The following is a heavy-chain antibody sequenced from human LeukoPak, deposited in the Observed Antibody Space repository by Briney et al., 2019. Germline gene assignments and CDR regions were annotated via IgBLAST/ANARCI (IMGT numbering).Heavy chain of an antibody. Sequence: GASVKVSCKASGYTFTGYYIHWVRQAPGQGLEWMGIINPSGGSTSYAQKFQGRVTITADESTSTAYMELSSLRFEDTAVYYCAREGVGATKRGAFDYWGQGTLVTVSS. CDR2: INPSGGST. J-gene: IGHJ4*02. CDR1: GYTFTGYY. D-gene: IGHD1-26*01. V-gene: IGHV1-46*01. CDR3: AREGVGATKRGAFDY.